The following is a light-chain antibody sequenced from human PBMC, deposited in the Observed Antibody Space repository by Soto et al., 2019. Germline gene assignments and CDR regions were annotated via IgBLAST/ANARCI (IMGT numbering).Light chain of an antibody. V-gene: IGLV1-44*01. J-gene: IGLJ2*01. Sequence: QSVLTQPPSASGTPGQRVTISCSGSSSNIGSSTVNWYQQLPGTAPKLRIYSDNQRPSGVPDRFSASKSGTSASLVISGLQSEDEADYSCATWDDRRGVVVGGGTKVTVL. CDR1: SSNIGSST. CDR2: SDN. CDR3: ATWDDRRGVV.